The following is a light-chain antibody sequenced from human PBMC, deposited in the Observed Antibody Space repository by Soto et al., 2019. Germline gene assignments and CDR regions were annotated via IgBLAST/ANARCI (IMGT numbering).Light chain of an antibody. V-gene: IGKV3D-15*01. Sequence: EILMTQSPLTLSVSPGEGATLSCRASQTINSNLAWYQQRPGQAPRVLIYGASSRASGIPDRFSGSGSGTDFTLTINRLEPDDFEVYYCQQYKDWPPLTFGGGTRVESK. CDR3: QQYKDWPPLT. CDR1: QTINSN. CDR2: GAS. J-gene: IGKJ4*01.